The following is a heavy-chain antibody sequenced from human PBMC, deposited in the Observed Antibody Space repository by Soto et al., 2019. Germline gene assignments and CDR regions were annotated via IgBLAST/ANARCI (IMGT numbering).Heavy chain of an antibody. D-gene: IGHD1-26*01. CDR2: MEPSTGTT. V-gene: IGHV1-8*01. CDR1: GYSFTSLD. CDR3: ARGVSAGVDY. Sequence: ASVKVSCKASGYSFTSLDINWVRQTAGQGLEWMGWMEPSTGTTGYAQKFQGRVTMTRDTSINTAYMELTTLTSDYTAFYYCARGVSAGVDYWGQGTQVTVSS. J-gene: IGHJ4*02.